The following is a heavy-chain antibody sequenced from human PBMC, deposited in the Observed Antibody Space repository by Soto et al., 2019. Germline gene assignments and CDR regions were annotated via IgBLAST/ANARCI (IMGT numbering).Heavy chain of an antibody. CDR3: AREDYYDSSGYYY. V-gene: IGHV4-31*03. CDR1: GGSISSGGYY. D-gene: IGHD3-22*01. CDR2: IYYSGST. J-gene: IGHJ4*02. Sequence: NPSETLSLTCTVSGGSISSGGYYWSWIRQHPGKGLEWIGYIYYSGSTYYNPSLKSRVTISVDTSKNQFSLKLSSVTAADTAVYYCAREDYYDSSGYYYWGQGTLVTVSS.